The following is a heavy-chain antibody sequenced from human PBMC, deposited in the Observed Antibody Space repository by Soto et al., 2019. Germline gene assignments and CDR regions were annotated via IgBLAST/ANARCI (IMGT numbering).Heavy chain of an antibody. D-gene: IGHD1-26*01. CDR2: IDSYSTTT. CDR3: ARGGAMGIDY. CDR1: GFTFNNNW. V-gene: IGHV3-74*01. Sequence: GGSLRLSCTASGFTFNNNWMHWVRQAPGKGLVWVARIDSYSTTTNYADSVKGRFTISRDNAKNTVFLHLNSLTDEDTSVYYCARGGAMGIDYWGQGTLVTVSS. J-gene: IGHJ4*02.